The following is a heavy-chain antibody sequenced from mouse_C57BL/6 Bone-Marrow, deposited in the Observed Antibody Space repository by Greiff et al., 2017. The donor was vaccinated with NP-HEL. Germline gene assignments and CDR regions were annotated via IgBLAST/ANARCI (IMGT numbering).Heavy chain of an antibody. D-gene: IGHD1-1*01. CDR2: IDPSDSYT. V-gene: IGHV1-69*01. CDR3: AREGYYYGFAY. Sequence: QVQLQQPGAELVMPGASVKLSCKASGYTFTSYWMHWVKQRPGQGLEWIGEIDPSDSYTNYNQKFKGKSTLTVDTSSSTAYMQLSSLTSEDSAVYYCAREGYYYGFAYWGQGTLVTVSA. CDR1: GYTFTSYW. J-gene: IGHJ3*01.